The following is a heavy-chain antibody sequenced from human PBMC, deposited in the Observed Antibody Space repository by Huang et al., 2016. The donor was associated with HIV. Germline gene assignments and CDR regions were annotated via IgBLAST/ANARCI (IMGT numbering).Heavy chain of an antibody. V-gene: IGHV1-46*01. J-gene: IGHJ4*02. CDR3: AIVGAHVGVDY. CDR1: GYIFTKYY. Sequence: QAQLVQSGAEVKKPGASAKLSCKASGYIFTKYYIHWVRQDPGQGLQWMGVIDPSGGSTTYAQKFQVRLTMTKDTSTSTVYMTLSSLRSDDTAVYYCAIVGAHVGVDYWGQGTQVSVSS. CDR2: IDPSGGST. D-gene: IGHD1-26*01.